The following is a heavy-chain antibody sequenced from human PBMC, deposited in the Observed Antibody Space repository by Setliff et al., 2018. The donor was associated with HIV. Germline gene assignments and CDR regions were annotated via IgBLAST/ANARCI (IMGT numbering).Heavy chain of an antibody. V-gene: IGHV1-2*02. CDR3: VRRATAAEVFDY. D-gene: IGHD6-13*01. J-gene: IGHJ4*02. Sequence: ASVKVSCKASGYTFTSYYMHWVRQAPGQGLEWMGWINPNRGGTNYAQKFQGRVTMTRDTSITTAYMELSRVRSDDTAVYYCVRRATAAEVFDYWGQGTLVTVSS. CDR1: GYTFTSYY. CDR2: INPNRGGT.